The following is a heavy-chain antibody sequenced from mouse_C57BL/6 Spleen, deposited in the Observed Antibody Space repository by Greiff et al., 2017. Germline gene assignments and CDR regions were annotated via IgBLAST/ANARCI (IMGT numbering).Heavy chain of an antibody. J-gene: IGHJ2*01. CDR3: ARHYYGSSYYFDY. CDR2: INPSNGGT. D-gene: IGHD1-1*01. V-gene: IGHV1-53*01. CDR1: GYTFTSYW. Sequence: VKLQQPGTELVKPGASVKLSCKASGYTFTSYWMHWVKQRPGQGLEWIGNINPSNGGTTYNEKFKSKATLTVDKSSSTAYMQLSSLTSEDSAVYYCARHYYGSSYYFDYWGQGTTLTVSS.